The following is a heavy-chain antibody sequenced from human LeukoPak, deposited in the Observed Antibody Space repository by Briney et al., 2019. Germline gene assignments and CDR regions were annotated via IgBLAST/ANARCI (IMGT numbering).Heavy chain of an antibody. CDR1: GYTFTSYG. Sequence: ASVKVSCKASGYTFTSYGISWVRQAPGQGLEWMGWISAYNGNTTYAQKLQGRVTMTKDTSTSKAYMELRSLRSDDTAVYYCARDAPKVGIAYGMDVWGQGTTVTVSS. D-gene: IGHD1-26*01. CDR3: ARDAPKVGIAYGMDV. CDR2: ISAYNGNT. V-gene: IGHV1-18*01. J-gene: IGHJ6*02.